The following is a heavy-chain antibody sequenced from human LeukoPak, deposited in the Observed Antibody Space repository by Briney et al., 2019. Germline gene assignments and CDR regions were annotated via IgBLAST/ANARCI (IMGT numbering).Heavy chain of an antibody. CDR2: ISSSSSYI. CDR3: ARDSKLLWFGESGTDY. Sequence: GGSLRLSCAASGFTFSSYSMNWVRQAPGKGLEWVSSISSSSSYIYYADSVKGRFTISRDNAKNSLYLQMNSLRAEDTAVHYCARDSKLLWFGESGTDYWGQGTLVTVSS. D-gene: IGHD3-10*01. V-gene: IGHV3-21*01. CDR1: GFTFSSYS. J-gene: IGHJ4*02.